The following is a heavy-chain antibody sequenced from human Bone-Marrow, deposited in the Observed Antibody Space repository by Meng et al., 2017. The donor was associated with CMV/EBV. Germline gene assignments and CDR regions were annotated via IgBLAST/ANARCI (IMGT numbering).Heavy chain of an antibody. CDR3: ARERWGRYSGSHNGMDV. J-gene: IGHJ6*02. Sequence: GESLKISCAPSGFTFSSYWLSWVRQAPGKGLEWVANIKQDGSEKYYVDSVKGRFTISRDNAKNSLYLQMNSLRAEDTAVYYCARERWGRYSGSHNGMDVWGQGTTVTVSS. D-gene: IGHD1-26*01. CDR2: IKQDGSEK. CDR1: GFTFSSYW. V-gene: IGHV3-7*01.